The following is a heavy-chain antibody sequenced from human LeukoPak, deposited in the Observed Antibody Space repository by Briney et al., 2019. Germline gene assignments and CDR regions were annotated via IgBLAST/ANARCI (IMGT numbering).Heavy chain of an antibody. V-gene: IGHV3-30*04. D-gene: IGHD6-19*01. CDR1: GFTFSSYA. J-gene: IGHJ4*02. CDR2: ISYDGSNK. Sequence: HPGGSLRLSCAASGFTFSSYAMHWVRQAPGKGLEWVAVISYDGSNKYYADSVKGRFTISRDNSKNTLYLQMNSLRVEDTAVYYCAKGGLGWRSDYWGQGTLVTVSS. CDR3: AKGGLGWRSDY.